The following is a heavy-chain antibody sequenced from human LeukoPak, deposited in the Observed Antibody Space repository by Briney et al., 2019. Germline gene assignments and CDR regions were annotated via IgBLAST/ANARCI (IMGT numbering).Heavy chain of an antibody. CDR2: INHSGST. J-gene: IGHJ6*03. D-gene: IGHD3-9*01. V-gene: IGHV4-34*01. CDR1: GGSFSGYY. Sequence: PSETLSLTCAVYGGSFSGYYWSWIRQPPGKGLEWIGEINHSGSTNYNPSLKSRVTISVDTSKNQFPLKLSSVTAADTAVYYCARRSGHYDILSRRYYYYYYMDVWGKGTTVTISS. CDR3: ARRSGHYDILSRRYYYYYYMDV.